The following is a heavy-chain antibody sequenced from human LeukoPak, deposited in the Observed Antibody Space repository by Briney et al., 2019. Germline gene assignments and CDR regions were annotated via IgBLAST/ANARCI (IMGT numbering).Heavy chain of an antibody. Sequence: GGSLRLSCSASEFTFSGYTMNWVRQAPGKGLEWVSSISSSSGYIYCADSLKGRFTISRDNAKNSLHLQMNSLRAEDTAVYYCARGRGGNYFDYWGQGTLVTVSS. V-gene: IGHV3-21*01. D-gene: IGHD3-10*01. CDR2: ISSSSGYI. J-gene: IGHJ4*02. CDR1: EFTFSGYT. CDR3: ARGRGGNYFDY.